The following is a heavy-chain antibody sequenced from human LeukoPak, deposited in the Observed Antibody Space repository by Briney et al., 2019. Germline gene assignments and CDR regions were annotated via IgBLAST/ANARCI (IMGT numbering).Heavy chain of an antibody. D-gene: IGHD3-22*01. J-gene: IGHJ4*02. CDR1: GYTFTSYG. Sequence: ASVEVSGKASGYTFTSYGIGWVRQAPGQGLEWMGWISAYNGNTNYAQKLQGRVTMTTDTSTSTAYMELRSLRSDDTAVYYCARDQVIVVSELDYWGQGTLVTVSS. V-gene: IGHV1-18*01. CDR2: ISAYNGNT. CDR3: ARDQVIVVSELDY.